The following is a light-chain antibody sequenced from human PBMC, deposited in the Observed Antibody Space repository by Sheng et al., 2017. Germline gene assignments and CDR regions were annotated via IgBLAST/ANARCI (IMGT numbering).Light chain of an antibody. CDR1: QSLNTW. V-gene: IGKV1-5*03. CDR3: QQYNTYPYT. CDR2: RTS. Sequence: DIQMTQSPSILSASVGDRVTITCRASQSLNTWLAWYQQTPGKAPKLLIYRTSNLQDEVPSRFSGGGSGTEFTLTISSLQPDDFATYYCQQYNTYPYTFGQGTKLEIK. J-gene: IGKJ2*01.